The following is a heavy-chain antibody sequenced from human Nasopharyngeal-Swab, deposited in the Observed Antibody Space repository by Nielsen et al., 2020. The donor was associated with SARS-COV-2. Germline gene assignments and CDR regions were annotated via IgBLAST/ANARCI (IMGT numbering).Heavy chain of an antibody. Sequence: ASVKVSCKASGYTFTNHFMHWVRQAPGQGLEWMGMINPSGGSTGYAQNFQGRVTMTEDTSTDTAYMELSSLRSEDTAVYYCATAGEWELLRDAFDIWGQGTMVTVSS. CDR1: GYTFTNHF. J-gene: IGHJ3*02. CDR2: INPSGGST. CDR3: ATAGEWELLRDAFDI. V-gene: IGHV1-46*01. D-gene: IGHD1-26*01.